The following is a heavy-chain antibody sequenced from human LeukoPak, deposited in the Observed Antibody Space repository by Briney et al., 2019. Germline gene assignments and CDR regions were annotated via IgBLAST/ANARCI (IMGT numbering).Heavy chain of an antibody. Sequence: SETLSLTCAVYGGSFNEYFWSWIRQPPGKGLEWIGEINHSGISNYNPSLKSRVAKSVDRSKNQFSLTMTSVTAADTAVYYCARIADLATTDYWGQGTLVTVSS. D-gene: IGHD5-12*01. CDR1: GGSFNEYF. J-gene: IGHJ4*02. V-gene: IGHV4-34*01. CDR3: ARIADLATTDY. CDR2: INHSGIS.